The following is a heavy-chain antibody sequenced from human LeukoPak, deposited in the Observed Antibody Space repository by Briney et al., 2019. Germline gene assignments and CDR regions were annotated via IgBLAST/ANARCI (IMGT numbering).Heavy chain of an antibody. D-gene: IGHD3-10*01. Sequence: SETLSLTCAVYGGSFSGYYWSWIRQPPGKGLEWIGEINHSGSTNYNPSLKSRVTISVDTSKNQFSLKLSSVTAADAAVYYCARGGHYSDAFDIRGQGTMVTVSS. CDR2: INHSGST. CDR1: GGSFSGYY. J-gene: IGHJ3*02. CDR3: ARGGHYSDAFDI. V-gene: IGHV4-34*01.